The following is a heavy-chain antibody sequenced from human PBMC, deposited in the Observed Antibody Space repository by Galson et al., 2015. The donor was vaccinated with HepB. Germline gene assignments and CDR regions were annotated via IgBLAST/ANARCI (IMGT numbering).Heavy chain of an antibody. D-gene: IGHD1-26*01. V-gene: IGHV4-31*03. Sequence: TLSLTCTVSGGSISSGGYYWSWIRQHPGKGLEWIGYIYYSGITYYNPSLKSRVTISVDTSKNQFSLKLSFVTAADTAVYYCARVRYYNDENWFDPWGQGTLVTVSS. CDR1: GGSISSGGYY. J-gene: IGHJ5*02. CDR3: ARVRYYNDENWFDP. CDR2: IYYSGIT.